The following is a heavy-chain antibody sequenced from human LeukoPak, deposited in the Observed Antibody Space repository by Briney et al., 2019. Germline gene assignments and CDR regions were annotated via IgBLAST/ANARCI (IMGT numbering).Heavy chain of an antibody. CDR3: ARSIIGTRSKFDY. D-gene: IGHD1/OR15-1a*01. CDR1: GASISSSSYY. Sequence: PSETLSLTCTVSGASISSSSYYWGWIRQPPGRGLEWIGSIFYSGSTYYNPSVKSRVTMSVDTSKNQFSLKLRSVTAADTAVYSCARSIIGTRSKFDYWGQGTLVTVSS. CDR2: IFYSGST. J-gene: IGHJ4*02. V-gene: IGHV4-39*01.